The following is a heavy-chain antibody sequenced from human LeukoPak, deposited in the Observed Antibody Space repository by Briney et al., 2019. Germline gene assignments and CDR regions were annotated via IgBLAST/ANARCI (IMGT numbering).Heavy chain of an antibody. J-gene: IGHJ4*02. Sequence: ASVKVSCKASGGTFSSYAISWVRQAPGQGLEWTGRIIPILGIANYAQKFQGRVTITADKSTSTAYMELSSLRSEDTAVYYCAREQDSSGYSSATYDYWGQGTLVTVSS. CDR3: AREQDSSGYSSATYDY. CDR1: GGTFSSYA. V-gene: IGHV1-69*04. CDR2: IIPILGIA. D-gene: IGHD3-22*01.